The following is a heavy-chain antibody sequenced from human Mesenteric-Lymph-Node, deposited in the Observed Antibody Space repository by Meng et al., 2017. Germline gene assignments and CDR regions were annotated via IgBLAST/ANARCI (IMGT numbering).Heavy chain of an antibody. CDR3: AKGTYSSGWSTFGF. J-gene: IGHJ1*01. V-gene: IGHV3-23*01. CDR2: IGSDAAKT. CDR1: GFSFSGSA. D-gene: IGHD6-19*01. Sequence: EVQLMEFGGDLVKPGGSLRLSCVVSGFSFSGSAMAWLRQVPGKGLEWVSGIGSDAAKTQYADSVRGRFTISRDNSKNTLYLQMNTLRPEDTAIYFCAKGTYSSGWSTFGFWGQGTLVTVSS.